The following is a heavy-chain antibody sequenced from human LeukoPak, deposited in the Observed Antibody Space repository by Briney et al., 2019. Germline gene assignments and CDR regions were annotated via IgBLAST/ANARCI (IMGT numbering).Heavy chain of an antibody. CDR1: GFTFSSYG. V-gene: IGHV3-23*01. CDR2: ISGSGGST. J-gene: IGHJ4*02. D-gene: IGHD3-10*01. Sequence: GSLRLSCAASGFTFSSYGMSWVRQAPGKGLECVSSISGSGGSTNHADSVKGRFTISRDNSKNTLYLQMNSLRAEDTAVYYCAREVGVNDYWGQGTLVTVSS. CDR3: AREVGVNDY.